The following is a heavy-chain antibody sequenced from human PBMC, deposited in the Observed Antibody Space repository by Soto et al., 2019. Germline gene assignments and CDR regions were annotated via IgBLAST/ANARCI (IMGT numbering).Heavy chain of an antibody. D-gene: IGHD3-22*01. CDR3: AKGKYYYDSSGYYYVDYFDY. CDR2: ISGSGGST. Sequence: EVQLLESGGGLVQPGGSLRLSCAASGFTFSSYAMSWVRQAPGKGLEWVSAISGSGGSTYYADSVKGRFTISRDNSKNTLYLQMNSLRAEDTAVYYCAKGKYYYDSSGYYYVDYFDYWGQGTLVTVSS. J-gene: IGHJ4*02. V-gene: IGHV3-23*01. CDR1: GFTFSSYA.